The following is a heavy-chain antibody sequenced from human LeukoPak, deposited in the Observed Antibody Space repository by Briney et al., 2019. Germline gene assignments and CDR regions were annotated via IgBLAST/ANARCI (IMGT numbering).Heavy chain of an antibody. CDR2: IYYSGNT. D-gene: IGHD6-13*01. V-gene: IGHV4-59*01. CDR3: ARAGSWKLNFDY. J-gene: IGHJ4*02. Sequence: PSETLSLTCTVSGGSISSYYWSWIRQPPGKGLEWIGYIYYSGNTNYNPSRKTRVTISVDTSKNQFSLKLSSVTAADTAVYYCARAGSWKLNFDYWGQGTLVTVSS. CDR1: GGSISSYY.